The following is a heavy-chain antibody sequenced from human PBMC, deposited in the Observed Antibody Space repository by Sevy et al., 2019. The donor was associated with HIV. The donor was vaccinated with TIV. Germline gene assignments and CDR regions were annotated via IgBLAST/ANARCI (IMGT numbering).Heavy chain of an antibody. CDR2: IDYIGTT. CDR1: SGSISSSSYY. V-gene: IGHV4-39*01. D-gene: IGHD4-17*01. Sequence: WETLSLTCTVSSGSISSSSYYWGSIRQSPGKGLEWIASIDYIGTTYYNLALKSRVTITGDRSKNEVSLNLRFVTAADAAVYYCARYLRGDHAGGFDFWGQGTPVTVSS. J-gene: IGHJ5*01. CDR3: ARYLRGDHAGGFDF.